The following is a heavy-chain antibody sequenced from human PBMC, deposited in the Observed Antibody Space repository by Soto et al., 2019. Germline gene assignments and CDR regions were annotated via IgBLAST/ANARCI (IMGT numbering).Heavy chain of an antibody. D-gene: IGHD3-3*01. CDR2: IRTSGGST. CDR1: GFTFIRYA. J-gene: IGHJ4*02. CDR3: TKAGDDFWSAYLYYFDF. Sequence: GGSLRLSCAASGFTFIRYAMSCGLQAPVKGLEWVSAIRTSGGSTYYADSVKGRFTISRDNSKNTLYLQMNSLRAEDTAVYYCTKAGDDFWSAYLYYFDFWGQGTLVTVSS. V-gene: IGHV3-23*01.